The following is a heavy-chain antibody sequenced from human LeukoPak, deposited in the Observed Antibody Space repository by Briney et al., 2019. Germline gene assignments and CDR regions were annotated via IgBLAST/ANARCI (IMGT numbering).Heavy chain of an antibody. D-gene: IGHD2-21*01. V-gene: IGHV4-34*01. Sequence: SENLSLNCAVYGGSFSGYYWSWIRQPPGKGLEWIGEINHSGSNNYNPSLKTRVTISVDTSNNQFSLKLSSVTAADTAVYYCAREKIALHYWGQGTLVTVSS. CDR2: INHSGSN. J-gene: IGHJ4*02. CDR1: GGSFSGYY. CDR3: AREKIALHY.